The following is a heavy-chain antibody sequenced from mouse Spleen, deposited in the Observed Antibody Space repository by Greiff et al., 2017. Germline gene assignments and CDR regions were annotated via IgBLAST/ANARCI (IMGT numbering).Heavy chain of an antibody. D-gene: IGHD3-2*01. Sequence: EVQVVESGPELVKPGASVKISCKASGYSFTDYNMNWVKQSNGKSLEWIGVINPNYGTTSYNQKFKGKATLTVDQSSSTAYMQLNSLTSEDSAVYCCARGGQRGLQGYAMDYWGQGTSVTGSS. CDR2: INPNYGTT. J-gene: IGHJ4*01. CDR3: ARGGQRGLQGYAMDY. V-gene: IGHV1-39*01. CDR1: GYSFTDYN.